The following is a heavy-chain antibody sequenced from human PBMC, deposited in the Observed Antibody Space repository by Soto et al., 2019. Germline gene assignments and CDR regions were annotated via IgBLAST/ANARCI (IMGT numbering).Heavy chain of an antibody. Sequence: VKVSCKASGYTFTSYVISWVRQAPGQGREWMGWVSAYNGNTNYAQKLQGRVTLSTDTSTSTAYMELRSLRADDTAVYNCARKRGITIVGVVIRYGMDVWGQGTMVTVSS. CDR1: GYTFTSYV. D-gene: IGHD3-3*01. CDR2: VSAYNGNT. CDR3: ARKRGITIVGVVIRYGMDV. V-gene: IGHV1-18*01. J-gene: IGHJ6*02.